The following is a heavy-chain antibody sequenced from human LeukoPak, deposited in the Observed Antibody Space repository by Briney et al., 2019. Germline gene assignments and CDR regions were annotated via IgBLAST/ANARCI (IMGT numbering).Heavy chain of an antibody. CDR3: QKDRSTGGYYGSGRSFEC. V-gene: IGHV3-30*18. CDR1: GFTFNAYG. Sequence: GGSLRLSCTASGFTFNAYGMHWVRQAPGKGLEWVASTSYDGDQKYHADSVKGRFTISRDNSKNTLYLQMNSLRPEDTAIYYCQKDRSTGGYYGSGRSFECWGEGTLVIVSS. J-gene: IGHJ4*02. D-gene: IGHD3-10*01. CDR2: TSYDGDQK.